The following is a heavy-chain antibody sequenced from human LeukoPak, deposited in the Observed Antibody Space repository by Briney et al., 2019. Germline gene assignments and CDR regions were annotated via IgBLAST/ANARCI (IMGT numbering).Heavy chain of an antibody. CDR2: ISAYNGNT. CDR1: GYTFTSYG. CDR3: ARDYFPYYYDSSPPSRY. D-gene: IGHD3-22*01. V-gene: IGHV1-18*04. Sequence: ASVKVSCKASGYTFTSYGISWVRQAPGQGLEWMGWISAYNGNTNYAQKLQGRVTMTTDTSTSTAYMELRSLRSDDTAVYYCARDYFPYYYDSSPPSRYWGQGTLVTVSS. J-gene: IGHJ4*02.